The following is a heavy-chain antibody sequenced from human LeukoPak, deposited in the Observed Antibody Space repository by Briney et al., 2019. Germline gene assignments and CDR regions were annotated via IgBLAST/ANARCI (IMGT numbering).Heavy chain of an antibody. CDR1: GFTFSSYS. CDR3: ARDLVVVPAAITAG. Sequence: GGSLRLSCAASGFTFSSYSMNWVRQAPGKGLEWVSSISSSSSYIYYADLVKGRFTISRDNAKNSLYLQMNSLRDEDTAVYYCARDLVVVPAAITAGWGQGTLVTVSS. V-gene: IGHV3-21*01. D-gene: IGHD2-2*01. CDR2: ISSSSSYI. J-gene: IGHJ4*02.